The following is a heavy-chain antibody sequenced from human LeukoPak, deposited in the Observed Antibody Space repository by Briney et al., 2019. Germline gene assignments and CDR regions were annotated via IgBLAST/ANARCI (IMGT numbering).Heavy chain of an antibody. V-gene: IGHV4-59*08. CDR2: IHYSGIT. Sequence: PSETLSLTCTVSGGSISGSYWSWIRQPPGKGLEWIAYIHYSGITSYNPSLKSRVTISLDTSKNQFSLKLSSVTAADTAVYYCARQPYRRQLVLWGQGTLVTVSS. D-gene: IGHD6-13*01. CDR3: ARQPYRRQLVL. CDR1: GGSISGSY. J-gene: IGHJ4*02.